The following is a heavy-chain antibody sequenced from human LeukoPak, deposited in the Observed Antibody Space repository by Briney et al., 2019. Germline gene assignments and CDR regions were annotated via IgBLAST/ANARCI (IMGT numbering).Heavy chain of an antibody. CDR2: IYYSGST. CDR1: GGSVSSGSYY. V-gene: IGHV4-30-4*08. Sequence: KTSETLSLTCTVSGGSVSSGSYYWSWIRQPPGKGLEWIGYIYYSGSTYYNPSLKSRVTISVDTSKNQFSLKLSSVTAADTAVYYCARGSGSYPTLFDYWGQGTLVTVSS. J-gene: IGHJ4*02. CDR3: ARGSGSYPTLFDY. D-gene: IGHD1-26*01.